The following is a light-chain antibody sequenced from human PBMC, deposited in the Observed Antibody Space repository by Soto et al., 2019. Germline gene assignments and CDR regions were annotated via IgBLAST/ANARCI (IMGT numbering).Light chain of an antibody. V-gene: IGKV1-39*01. Sequence: DIQMTQSPSSLSASVGDRVTISCRTSQTVDNYLNWYQQKPGKAPQLLISAASSLQSGVPSRFSGSGSGTDFNFTISSLRPEDFATYYCQQSHSIPRTFGGGTKVDIK. CDR3: QQSHSIPRT. CDR2: AAS. CDR1: QTVDNY. J-gene: IGKJ4*01.